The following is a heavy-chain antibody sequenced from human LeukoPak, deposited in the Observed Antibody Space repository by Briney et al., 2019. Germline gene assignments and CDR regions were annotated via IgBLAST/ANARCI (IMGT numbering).Heavy chain of an antibody. V-gene: IGHV3-21*01. CDR1: GSTFSSYS. Sequence: GGSLRLSCAASGSTFSSYSMNWVRQAPGKGLEWVSSISSSSSYIYYADSVKGRFTISRDNAKNSLYLQMNSLRAEDTAVYYCARGIAYCGGDCYSAFDYWGQGTLVTVSS. CDR2: ISSSSSYI. D-gene: IGHD2-21*02. CDR3: ARGIAYCGGDCYSAFDY. J-gene: IGHJ4*02.